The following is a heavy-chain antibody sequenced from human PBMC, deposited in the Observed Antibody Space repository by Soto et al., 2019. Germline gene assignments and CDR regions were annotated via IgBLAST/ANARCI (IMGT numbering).Heavy chain of an antibody. D-gene: IGHD3-10*01. Sequence: PSETLSLTCTVSGASISSYYWNWIRQPPGKGLEWIGYMQDSGSTSYNPSLKSRVTISVDTSRNQLSLKLSSVTAADTAVYYCARVGGFGATTIDYWGQGTLVTVSS. CDR2: MQDSGST. CDR3: ARVGGFGATTIDY. J-gene: IGHJ4*02. V-gene: IGHV4-59*08. CDR1: GASISSYY.